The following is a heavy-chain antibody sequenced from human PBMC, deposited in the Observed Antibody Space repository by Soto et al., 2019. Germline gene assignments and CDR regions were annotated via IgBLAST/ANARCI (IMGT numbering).Heavy chain of an antibody. V-gene: IGHV4-59*08. CDR2: IYYGGST. D-gene: IGHD4-17*01. J-gene: IGHJ4*02. Sequence: QVQLQESGPGLVKPSETLSLTCTVSGGSISSYYWSWIRQPPGKGLEWIGYIYYGGSTNYNPSLESRVTISVDTSKNQFALKLSSVTASDPAVYYCARLYGGSLDYWGKGTLVNVSS. CDR1: GGSISSYY. CDR3: ARLYGGSLDY.